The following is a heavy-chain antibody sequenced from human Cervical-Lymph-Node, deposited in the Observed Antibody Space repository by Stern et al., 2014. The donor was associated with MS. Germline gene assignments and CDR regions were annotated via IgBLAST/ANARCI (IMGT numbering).Heavy chain of an antibody. J-gene: IGHJ4*02. CDR1: GYTFTSYY. CDR3: AREKRDCSGGSCYSRDDY. D-gene: IGHD2-15*01. V-gene: IGHV1-46*03. Sequence: LVQSGAEVKKPGASVKVSCKASGYTFTSYYMHWVRQAPGQGLEWMGIINPSGGTTNHAQKFQGRVTMTRDTSTSTVYMELSSLRSEDTAVYYCAREKRDCSGGSCYSRDDYWGQGTLVTVSS. CDR2: INPSGGTT.